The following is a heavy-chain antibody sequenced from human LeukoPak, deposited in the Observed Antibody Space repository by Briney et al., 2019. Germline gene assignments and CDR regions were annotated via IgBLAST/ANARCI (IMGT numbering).Heavy chain of an antibody. D-gene: IGHD6-6*01. Sequence: ASVKVSCKASGYTFNNYGISWVRQAPGQGLEWMGWISTYHGDTNYAQKLQGRVTMTTDTSTSTAYMELRSLRSDDTAVYYCARYGGSSSYYMDVWGKGTTVTVSS. CDR1: GYTFNNYG. J-gene: IGHJ6*03. CDR2: ISTYHGDT. CDR3: ARYGGSSSYYMDV. V-gene: IGHV1-18*01.